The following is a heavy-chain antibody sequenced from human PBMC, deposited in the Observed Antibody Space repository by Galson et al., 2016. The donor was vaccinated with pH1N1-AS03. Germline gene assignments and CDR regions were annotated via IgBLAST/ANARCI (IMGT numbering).Heavy chain of an antibody. CDR2: INTDSGVT. CDR3: ARDPRGPCSSATCATTYYFGMDV. CDR1: GYIFTGFY. Sequence: SVKVSCKASGYIFTGFYVHWVRQAPGQGLEWMGWINTDSGVTNYAQKLEAWVTMTRDTSVSTAYMELYWLKSDYTAVYYCARDPRGPCSSATCATTYYFGMDVWGQGTTVIVSS. D-gene: IGHD1-26*01. J-gene: IGHJ6*02. V-gene: IGHV1-2*04.